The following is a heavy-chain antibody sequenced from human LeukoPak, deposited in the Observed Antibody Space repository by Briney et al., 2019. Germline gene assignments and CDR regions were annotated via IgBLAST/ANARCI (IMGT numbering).Heavy chain of an antibody. J-gene: IGHJ5*02. CDR2: IYYSGST. V-gene: IGHV4-39*01. CDR1: GGYISSSSYY. CDR3: AGSSGYYPNWFDP. Sequence: PSETLSLTCTVSGGYISSSSYYWGWIRQPPGKGLEWIGSIYYSGSTYYNPSLKSRVTISVDTSKNQFSLKLSSVTAADTAVYYCAGSSGYYPNWFDPWGQGTLVTVSS. D-gene: IGHD3-22*01.